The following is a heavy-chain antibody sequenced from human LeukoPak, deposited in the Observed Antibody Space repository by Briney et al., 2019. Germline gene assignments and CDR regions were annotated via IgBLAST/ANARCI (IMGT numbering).Heavy chain of an antibody. CDR3: ARYGGTIVGANRCFDY. D-gene: IGHD1-26*01. V-gene: IGHV1-18*01. Sequence: GASVKVSCKASGYTFTSYGISWVRQAPGQGLEWMGWISAYNGNTNYVQNLQGRVTMTTDTSTSTAYMELRSLRSDDTAVYYCARYGGTIVGANRCFDYWGQGTLVTVSS. J-gene: IGHJ4*02. CDR1: GYTFTSYG. CDR2: ISAYNGNT.